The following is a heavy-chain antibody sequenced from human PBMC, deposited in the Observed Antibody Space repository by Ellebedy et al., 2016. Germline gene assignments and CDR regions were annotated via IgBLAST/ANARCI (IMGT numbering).Heavy chain of an antibody. V-gene: IGHV3-7*03. J-gene: IGHJ4*02. CDR1: GFTFGTFW. CDR2: IKEDGSEK. Sequence: GGSLRLSCAASGFTFGTFWMSWVRQAPGKGLEWVANIKEDGSEKHYVDSVEGRFTISRDNAKNSVWLQMNGLRAEDSATYYCARDRHGDFWGQGTLVTVSS. CDR3: ARDRHGDF.